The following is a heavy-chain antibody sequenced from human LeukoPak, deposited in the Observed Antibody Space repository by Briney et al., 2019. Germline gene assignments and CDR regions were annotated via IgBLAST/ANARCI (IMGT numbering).Heavy chain of an antibody. CDR2: IYYSGST. D-gene: IGHD1-1*01. CDR1: GGSICSYY. J-gene: IGHJ3*02. CDR3: AREERAFDI. Sequence: SETLSLTCTVSGGSICSYYWSWIRQPPGKGLEWIGYIYYSGSTNYNPSLKSRVTISVDTSKNQFSLKLSSVTAADTAVYYCAREERAFDIWGQGTMVTVSS. V-gene: IGHV4-59*01.